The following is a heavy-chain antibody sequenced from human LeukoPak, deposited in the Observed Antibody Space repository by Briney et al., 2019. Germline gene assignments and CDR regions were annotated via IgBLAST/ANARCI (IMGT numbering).Heavy chain of an antibody. CDR3: ARVPLYTHYYGLDV. D-gene: IGHD3-16*01. Sequence: ASVKVSCKASGYTFTSYGISWVRQAPGQGLEWMGWISAYNGNTNYAQKLQGRVTMTTDTSTSTAYMELRSLRSDDTAVYYCARVPLYTHYYGLDVWGQGTTVTVSS. CDR1: GYTFTSYG. CDR2: ISAYNGNT. J-gene: IGHJ6*02. V-gene: IGHV1-18*01.